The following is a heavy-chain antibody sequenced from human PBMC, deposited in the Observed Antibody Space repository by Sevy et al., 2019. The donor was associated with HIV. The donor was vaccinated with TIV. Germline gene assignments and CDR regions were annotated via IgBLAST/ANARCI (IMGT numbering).Heavy chain of an antibody. Sequence: GESLKISCAASGFIFNSYPISWVRQAPGKGLEWVSSISASGGSIYYADSVKGRFTISRDNSKKTMDLQMNSLRAGDTAVYYCAREDSGYEYWGQGTLVTVSS. CDR3: AREDSGYEY. D-gene: IGHD5-12*01. CDR2: ISASGGSI. V-gene: IGHV3-23*01. J-gene: IGHJ4*02. CDR1: GFIFNSYP.